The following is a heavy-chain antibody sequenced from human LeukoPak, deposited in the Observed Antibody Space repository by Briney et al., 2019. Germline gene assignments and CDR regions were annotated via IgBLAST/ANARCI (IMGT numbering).Heavy chain of an antibody. CDR3: AREGIRIAAAGTIDY. D-gene: IGHD6-13*01. CDR2: INPSGSST. Sequence: ASVKVSCKASGYSFTSHYMHWVRQAPGQGLEWLGLINPSGSSTLYAQKFQGRVTMTRDMSTTTDYMELSSLRSDDTAMYYCAREGIRIAAAGTIDYWGQGTLVTVSS. J-gene: IGHJ4*02. V-gene: IGHV1-46*01. CDR1: GYSFTSHY.